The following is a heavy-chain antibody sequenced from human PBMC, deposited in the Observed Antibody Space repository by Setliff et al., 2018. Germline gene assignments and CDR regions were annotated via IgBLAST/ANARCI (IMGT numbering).Heavy chain of an antibody. V-gene: IGHV4-38-2*01. CDR3: ARHGLQFLEWLSAFDY. CDR2: ICHSGST. CDR1: GYSISSGYY. J-gene: IGHJ4*02. Sequence: SETLSLTCAVSGYSISSGYYWGWIRQPPGKGLEWIGNICHSGSTYYNPSLKSRVTISVDTSKNQFSLKLTSVTAADTAVYYCARHGLQFLEWLSAFDYWGQGTLVTVSS. D-gene: IGHD3-3*01.